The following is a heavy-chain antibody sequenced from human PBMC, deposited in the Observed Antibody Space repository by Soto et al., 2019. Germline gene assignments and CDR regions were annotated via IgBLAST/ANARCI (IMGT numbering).Heavy chain of an antibody. Sequence: GASVKVSCKASGYTFTNYAIHWVRQAPAQGLEWLGWINSGNGNIKYSQTFQGRVTITRDTSANTAYMELSSLRSEDTAVYYCARDLGYYDSSGRRSAFDIWGQGTMVTVSS. V-gene: IGHV1-3*01. CDR1: GYTFTNYA. CDR2: INSGNGNI. CDR3: ARDLGYYDSSGRRSAFDI. D-gene: IGHD3-22*01. J-gene: IGHJ3*02.